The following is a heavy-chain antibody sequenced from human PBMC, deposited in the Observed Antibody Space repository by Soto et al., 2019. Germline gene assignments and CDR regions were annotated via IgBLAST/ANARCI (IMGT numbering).Heavy chain of an antibody. CDR3: AKDLGPAYCGGDCYGGMDV. D-gene: IGHD2-21*02. Sequence: QVQLVESGGGVVQPGRSLRLSCAASGFTFSSYGMHWVRQAPGKGLEWVAVISYDGSNKYYADSVKGRFTISRDNSKNTLYLQMNSLRAEDTAVYYCAKDLGPAYCGGDCYGGMDVWGQGTTVTVSS. CDR1: GFTFSSYG. J-gene: IGHJ6*02. CDR2: ISYDGSNK. V-gene: IGHV3-30*18.